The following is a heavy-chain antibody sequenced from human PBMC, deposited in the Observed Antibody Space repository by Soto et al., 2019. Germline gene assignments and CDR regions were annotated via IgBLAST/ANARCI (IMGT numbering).Heavy chain of an antibody. V-gene: IGHV1-69*13. CDR1: GYTFTSYG. Sequence: GASVKVSCKASGYTFTSYGISWVRQAPGQGLEWMGWIIAIFGTANYAQKLQGRVTITADESTSTAYMELSSLRSEDTAVYYCARDRATGYCSSTSCYYPQPFDYWGQGTLVTVSS. J-gene: IGHJ4*02. CDR3: ARDRATGYCSSTSCYYPQPFDY. D-gene: IGHD2-2*01. CDR2: IIAIFGTA.